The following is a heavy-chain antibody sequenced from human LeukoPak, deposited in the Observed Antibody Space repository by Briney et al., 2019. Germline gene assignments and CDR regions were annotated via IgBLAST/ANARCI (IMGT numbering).Heavy chain of an antibody. CDR1: GGSISSSSYY. Sequence: PSETLSLTCTVSGGSISSSSYYWGWIRQPPGKGLEWIGSIYYSGSTYYNPSLKSRVTISVDTSKNQFSLKLSSVTAADTAVYYCAREPMHILTGHREYYYYMDVWGKGTTVTVSS. CDR3: AREPMHILTGHREYYYYMDV. D-gene: IGHD3-9*01. V-gene: IGHV4-39*07. J-gene: IGHJ6*03. CDR2: IYYSGST.